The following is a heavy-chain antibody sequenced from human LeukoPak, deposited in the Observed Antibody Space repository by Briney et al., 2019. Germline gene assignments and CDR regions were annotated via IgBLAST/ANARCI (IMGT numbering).Heavy chain of an antibody. Sequence: ASVKVSCKASGYTFISYGISWVRQAPGQGLEWMGWISAYNGNTNYAQKLQGRVTMTTDTSTSTAYMELRSLRSDDTAVYYCARQMGSDSSGWYDMLYYFDYWGQGTLVTVSS. J-gene: IGHJ4*02. CDR2: ISAYNGNT. V-gene: IGHV1-18*01. CDR3: ARQMGSDSSGWYDMLYYFDY. D-gene: IGHD6-19*01. CDR1: GYTFISYG.